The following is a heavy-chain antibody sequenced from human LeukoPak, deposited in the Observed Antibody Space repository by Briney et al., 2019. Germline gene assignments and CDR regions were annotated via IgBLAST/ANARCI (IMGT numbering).Heavy chain of an antibody. Sequence: GGSLRLSCAASGFTFDDYAMHWVRQAPGKGLEWVSGISWNSGSIGYADSVKGRFTISRDNAKNSLYLQMNSLRAEDTALYCCASLPYWGQGTLVTVSS. CDR2: ISWNSGSI. V-gene: IGHV3-9*01. J-gene: IGHJ4*02. CDR3: ASLPY. CDR1: GFTFDDYA.